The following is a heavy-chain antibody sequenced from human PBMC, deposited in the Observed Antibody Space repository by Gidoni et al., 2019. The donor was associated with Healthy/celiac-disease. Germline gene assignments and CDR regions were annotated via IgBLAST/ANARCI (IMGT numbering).Heavy chain of an antibody. CDR2: ISGSGGST. D-gene: IGHD3-22*01. CDR1: GFTFSSYA. CDR3: AKDDVIVGYYFDY. V-gene: IGHV3-23*01. Sequence: EVQLLESGGGLVQPGGSLSLSCAASGFTFSSYAMSWVRQAPGKGLEWVSAISGSGGSTYYAYSVKGRFTISRDNSKNTLYLQMNSLRAEDTAVYYCAKDDVIVGYYFDYWGQGTLVTVSS. J-gene: IGHJ4*02.